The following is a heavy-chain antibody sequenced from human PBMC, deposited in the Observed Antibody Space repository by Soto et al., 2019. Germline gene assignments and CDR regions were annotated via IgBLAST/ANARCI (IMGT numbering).Heavy chain of an antibody. D-gene: IGHD3-3*02. CDR3: ARDAPLALGDPNFLYG. Sequence: TLPLTCTVSGGSISSGYYWSWIRQYPGKGLEWIGYIYYSGNTYYNPSLKSRVSISLDTSKSQFSLKLDSVTAADTAVYYCARDAPLALGDPNFLYGCGQGTTVTVSS. CDR1: GGSISSGYY. J-gene: IGHJ6*02. V-gene: IGHV4-31*03. CDR2: IYYSGNT.